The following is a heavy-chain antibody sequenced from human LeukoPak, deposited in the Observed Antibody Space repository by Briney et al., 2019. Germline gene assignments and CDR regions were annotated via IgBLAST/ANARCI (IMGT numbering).Heavy chain of an antibody. D-gene: IGHD2-15*01. Sequence: GASVKVSCKASGYTFTSYDINWVRQATGQGLEWMGWMNPNSGNTGYAQKFQGRVTMTRNTSISTAYMELSSLRSEDTAVYYCARDPYCSGGSCYLSAFDIWGQGTLVTVSS. CDR2: MNPNSGNT. CDR1: GYTFTSYD. V-gene: IGHV1-8*01. CDR3: ARDPYCSGGSCYLSAFDI. J-gene: IGHJ4*02.